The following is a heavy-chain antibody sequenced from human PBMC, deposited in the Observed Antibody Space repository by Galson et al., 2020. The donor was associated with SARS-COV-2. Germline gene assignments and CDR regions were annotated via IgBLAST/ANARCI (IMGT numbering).Heavy chain of an antibody. D-gene: IGHD2-8*01. CDR1: GGSVSSGSYY. J-gene: IGHJ6*03. CDR2: IYTSGST. CDR3: TRDMVWAGNYYYMDV. V-gene: IGHV4-61*02. Sequence: SETLSLTCTVSGGSVSSGSYYWSWIRQPAGKGLEWSGRIYTSGSTNYNPSLKSRVTISVDTSKNQFSLKLSSVTAADTAVYFCTRDMVWAGNYYYMDVWGKGTTVTISS.